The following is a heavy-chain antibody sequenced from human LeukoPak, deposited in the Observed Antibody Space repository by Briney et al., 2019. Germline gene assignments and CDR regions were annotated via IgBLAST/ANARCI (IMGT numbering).Heavy chain of an antibody. CDR2: INPYSGNT. CDR3: ARTQQLVLRSPLDP. CDR1: GYTFTNYY. J-gene: IGHJ5*02. V-gene: IGHV1-8*03. Sequence: ASVKVSCKASGYTFTNYYMHWVRQAPGQGLEWMGWINPYSGNTGYAQNFQGRITITGNTSISTAYMELSSLRSEDTAVYYCARTQQLVLRSPLDPWGQGTLVTVSS. D-gene: IGHD6-13*01.